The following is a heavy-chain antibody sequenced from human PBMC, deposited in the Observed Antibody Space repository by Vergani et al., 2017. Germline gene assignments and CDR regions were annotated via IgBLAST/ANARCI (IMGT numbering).Heavy chain of an antibody. Sequence: QVQLVESGGGVVQPGRSLRLSCAASGFTFSSYAMHWVRQAPGQGLEWVAVISYDGSNKYYADSVKGRFTISRDNSKNTLYLQMNSLRAEDTAVYYCARGTPYYYDSSGYYYTLDAFDIWGQGTMVTVSS. CDR1: GFTFSSYA. CDR3: ARGTPYYYDSSGYYYTLDAFDI. V-gene: IGHV3-30-3*01. D-gene: IGHD3-22*01. J-gene: IGHJ3*02. CDR2: ISYDGSNK.